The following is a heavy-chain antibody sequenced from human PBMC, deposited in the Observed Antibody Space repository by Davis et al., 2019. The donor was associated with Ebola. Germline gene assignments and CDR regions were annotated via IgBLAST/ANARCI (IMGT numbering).Heavy chain of an antibody. J-gene: IGHJ4*02. V-gene: IGHV4-61*01. CDR1: GGSVSSDTYY. CDR2: ISNSGST. CDR3: ARGNTIAAAGTGYYFDY. Sequence: MPGGSLRLSCTVSGGSVSSDTYYWSWIRQPPGKGLEWIGYISNSGSTNYNPSLKSRLAISVDTSKNQFSLKLSSVTAADTAVYFCARGNTIAAAGTGYYFDYWGQGTLVTVSS. D-gene: IGHD6-13*01.